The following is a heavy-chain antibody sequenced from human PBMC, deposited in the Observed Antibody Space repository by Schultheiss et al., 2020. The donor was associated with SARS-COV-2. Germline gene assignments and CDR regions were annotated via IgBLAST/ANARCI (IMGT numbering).Heavy chain of an antibody. V-gene: IGHV5-51*01. CDR3: ARLEFNSWSYNWFDP. J-gene: IGHJ5*02. Sequence: GESLKISCKGSGFSFITHGIGWVRQMPGKGLEWMGTVYPGDSDTRYSPSFQGQVTISADKSISTAYLQWSSLKASDTAMYYCARLEFNSWSYNWFDPWGQGTLVTVSS. CDR2: VYPGDSDT. D-gene: IGHD6-13*01. CDR1: GFSFITHG.